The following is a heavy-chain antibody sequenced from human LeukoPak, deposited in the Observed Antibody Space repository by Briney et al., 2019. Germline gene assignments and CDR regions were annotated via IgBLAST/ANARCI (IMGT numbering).Heavy chain of an antibody. CDR3: ARAIAAAGNFDY. Sequence: ASVKVSCKASGYTFTSYGISWVRQAPGQGLEWMGWSSAYNGNTNYAQKLQGSVTMTTDTSTSTAYMELRSLRSDDTAVYYCARAIAAAGNFDYWGQGPLVPVS. V-gene: IGHV1-18*01. J-gene: IGHJ4*02. CDR2: SSAYNGNT. D-gene: IGHD6-13*01. CDR1: GYTFTSYG.